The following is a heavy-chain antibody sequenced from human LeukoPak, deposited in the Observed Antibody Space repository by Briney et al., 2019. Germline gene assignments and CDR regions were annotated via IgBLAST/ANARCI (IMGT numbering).Heavy chain of an antibody. J-gene: IGHJ4*02. CDR3: ARDSSGFDY. D-gene: IGHD3-22*01. V-gene: IGHV4-34*01. CDR2: INLGGST. Sequence: KPSETLSLTCAVYGGSFSGYYWSWSRQPPGKGGEWVGEINLGGSTNYKPSLKSRVTISVDTSKNHFSLKVSSVTAATTAVYYCARDSSGFDYWGQGTLVTVSS. CDR1: GGSFSGYY.